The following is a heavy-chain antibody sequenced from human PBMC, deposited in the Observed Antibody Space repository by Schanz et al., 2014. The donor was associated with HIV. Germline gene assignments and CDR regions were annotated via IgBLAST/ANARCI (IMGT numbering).Heavy chain of an antibody. CDR2: IYQSGGT. CDR1: GGSFSGHY. J-gene: IGHJ4*02. Sequence: QVQLQQTGAGLLKPSETLTLTCVVYGGSFSGHYWSWIRQSPGKGLEWIGEIYQSGGTDYSPSFKSGITMPLDTSKNQVSLNLRLVTAADTAVYYCGRGTDDFPPDSWGQGTQVIVSS. D-gene: IGHD3-3*01. CDR3: GRGTDDFPPDS. V-gene: IGHV4-34*01.